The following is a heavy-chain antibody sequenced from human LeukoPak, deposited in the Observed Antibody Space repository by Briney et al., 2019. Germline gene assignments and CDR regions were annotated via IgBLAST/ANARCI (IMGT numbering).Heavy chain of an antibody. Sequence: GGSLRLSCAASGFTFDDYAMHWVQQAPGKGLEWVSGISWNSGSIGYADSVKGRFTISRDNAKNSLYLQMNSLRAEDTALYHCARGGYSITPFDYWGQGTLVTVSS. D-gene: IGHD4-11*01. J-gene: IGHJ4*02. CDR2: ISWNSGSI. V-gene: IGHV3-9*01. CDR3: ARGGYSITPFDY. CDR1: GFTFDDYA.